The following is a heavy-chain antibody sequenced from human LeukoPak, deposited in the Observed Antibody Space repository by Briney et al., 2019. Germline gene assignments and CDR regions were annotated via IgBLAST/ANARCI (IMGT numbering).Heavy chain of an antibody. CDR1: GGTFSSYA. CDR2: IIPIFGTA. V-gene: IGHV1-69*13. Sequence: GASVKVSCKASGGTFSSYAISWVRQAPGQGLEWMGGIIPIFGTANYAQKFQGRVTITADESTSTAYMELSSLRSEDTAVYYCARGCSGGSCYSQSEDDWFDPWGQGTLVTVSS. CDR3: ARGCSGGSCYSQSEDDWFDP. J-gene: IGHJ5*02. D-gene: IGHD2-15*01.